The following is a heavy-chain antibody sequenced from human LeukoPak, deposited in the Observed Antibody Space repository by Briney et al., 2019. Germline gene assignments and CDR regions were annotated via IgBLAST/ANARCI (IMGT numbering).Heavy chain of an antibody. J-gene: IGHJ4*02. CDR1: GYTFSNYA. CDR2: ISTYNGNT. D-gene: IGHD6-13*01. CDR3: AREGIRIAAAGTIDY. V-gene: IGHV1-18*01. Sequence: ASVKVSWKASGYTFSNYAINWVRQAPGQGLEWMGWISTYNGNTNYAQKLQDRVTMTTDTSTSTAYMELRSLRSDDTAMYYCAREGIRIAAAGTIDYWGQGTLVTVSS.